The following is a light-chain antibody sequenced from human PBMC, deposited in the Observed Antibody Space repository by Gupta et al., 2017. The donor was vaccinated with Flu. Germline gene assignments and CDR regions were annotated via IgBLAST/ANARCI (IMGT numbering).Light chain of an antibody. J-gene: IGLJ2*01. CDR1: SRDGGGYNY. CDR2: DVS. CDR3: CSFTGTYLVG. V-gene: IGLV2-11*02. Sequence: SGTISWTGTSRDGGGYNYGSWYPQPPGTATKLMMDDVSERPSGVPERVSGSKSGNKVSLTISGLQAEDEADDDCCSFTGTYLVGVGGGTKLTFL.